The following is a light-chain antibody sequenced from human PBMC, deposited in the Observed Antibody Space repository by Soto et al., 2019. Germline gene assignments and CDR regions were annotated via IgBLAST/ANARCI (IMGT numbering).Light chain of an antibody. CDR3: QQHGQWPIT. J-gene: IGKJ5*01. CDR2: GST. Sequence: DIQMTQSPSSLSASVGDSVTISCRSSQNIDTFLNWYQQKAGEAPKLLIRGSTTLQDGVPSRFTGSGSGTEFALTIGSLQPEDFATYYCQQHGQWPITFGQGTRLEIK. CDR1: QNIDTF. V-gene: IGKV1-39*01.